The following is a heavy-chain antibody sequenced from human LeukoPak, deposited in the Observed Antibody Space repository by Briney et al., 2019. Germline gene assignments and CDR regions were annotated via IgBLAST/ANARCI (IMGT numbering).Heavy chain of an antibody. Sequence: ASVKVSCKASAYTFTNYYIHWVRQAPGQGLEWMGIINPSGGSTSFAQKFQGRVTMTRDTSTSAVYMELSSLRSEDTAVYFCARDGGATTGTPYYYGLDVWGQGTTVIVSS. V-gene: IGHV1-46*01. CDR2: INPSGGST. D-gene: IGHD1-26*01. J-gene: IGHJ6*02. CDR3: ARDGGATTGTPYYYGLDV. CDR1: AYTFTNYY.